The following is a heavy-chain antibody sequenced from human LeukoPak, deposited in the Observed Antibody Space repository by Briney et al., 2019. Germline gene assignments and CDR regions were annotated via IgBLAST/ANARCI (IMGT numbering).Heavy chain of an antibody. CDR2: FFYSGST. J-gene: IGHJ2*01. V-gene: IGHV4-59*12. CDR3: ARDRDEGFDL. Sequence: SETLSLTCSVSGGSLDPYYWSRIRQPPGKGLEWIGYFFYSGSTNYNPSFNSRVIISIDTAKNQISLSLSSVTAADTAVYYCARDRDEGFDLWGRGTLVTVSS. CDR1: GGSLDPYY.